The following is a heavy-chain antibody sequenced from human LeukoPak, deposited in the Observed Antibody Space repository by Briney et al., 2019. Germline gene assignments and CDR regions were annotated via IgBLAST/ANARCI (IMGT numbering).Heavy chain of an antibody. D-gene: IGHD2-21*01. CDR1: AVPVATNS. J-gene: IGHJ1*01. V-gene: IGHV3-53*01. CDR3: VSAREYCGSAECYEYFQH. CDR2: IYSGGST. Sequence: GGSLRLSCAASAVPVATNSMSWARQSPGKGLDWVPVIYSGGSTYNADSVNGRFTVSRDNSRNTLFLQLNNLRAEDTALYFCVSAREYCGSAECYEYFQHWGQGTLVIVSS.